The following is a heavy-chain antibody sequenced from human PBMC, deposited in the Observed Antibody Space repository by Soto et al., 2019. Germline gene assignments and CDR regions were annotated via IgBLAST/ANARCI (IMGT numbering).Heavy chain of an antibody. CDR2: IGDGGDT. Sequence: PGGSLRLSCAASGFTFSRCAMSWVRQAPGKGLEWVSGIGDGGDTYYADFVEGRFTISRDNSKNTLFLQMNSLRTEDTAVYYCAKESYNRRTDLDYWGQGT. J-gene: IGHJ4*02. D-gene: IGHD3-10*01. V-gene: IGHV3-23*01. CDR1: GFTFSRCA. CDR3: AKESYNRRTDLDY.